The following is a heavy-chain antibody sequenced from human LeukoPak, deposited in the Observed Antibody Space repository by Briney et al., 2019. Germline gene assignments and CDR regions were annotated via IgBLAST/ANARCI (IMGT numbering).Heavy chain of an antibody. CDR3: ARDGLSAALDR. CDR2: IKQDGSEK. J-gene: IGHJ5*02. V-gene: IGHV3-7*01. Sequence: AGSLRLSCVSSGFRFSSFYMSWVRQAPGMGLEWVANIKQDGSEKYYVDSVKGRFTISRDNAKNSLYLQMSSLRDEDTAVYYCARDGLSAALDRWGQGTLVTVSS. D-gene: IGHD2-2*01. CDR1: GFRFSSFY.